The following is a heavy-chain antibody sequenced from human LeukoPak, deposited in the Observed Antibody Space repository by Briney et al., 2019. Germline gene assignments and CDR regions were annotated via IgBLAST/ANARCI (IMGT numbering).Heavy chain of an antibody. CDR3: ARAQEGSYYSHYFDY. Sequence: PGGSLRLSCAASGFTFSSYEMNWVRQAPGKGLEWVSYISSSGSTIYYADSVKGRFTISRENAKNSMYLQMNSLRAEDTAVYYCARAQEGSYYSHYFDYWGQGTLVTVSS. CDR2: ISSSGSTI. V-gene: IGHV3-48*03. CDR1: GFTFSSYE. D-gene: IGHD1-26*01. J-gene: IGHJ4*02.